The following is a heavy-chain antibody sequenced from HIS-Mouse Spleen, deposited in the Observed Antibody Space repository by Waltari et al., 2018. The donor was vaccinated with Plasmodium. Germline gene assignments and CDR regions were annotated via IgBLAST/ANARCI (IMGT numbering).Heavy chain of an antibody. CDR3: ARDRITGTSYFDY. V-gene: IGHV4-39*07. CDR1: GGSISSSSYY. CDR2: IYYSGGT. D-gene: IGHD1-7*01. J-gene: IGHJ4*02. Sequence: QLQLQESGPGLVKPSETLSLTCTVSGGSISSSSYYWGWIRQPPGTGLEWIGRIYYSGGTYNNPSLKSRVTISVDTSKNQFSLKLSSVTAADTAVYYCARDRITGTSYFDYWGQGTLVTVSS.